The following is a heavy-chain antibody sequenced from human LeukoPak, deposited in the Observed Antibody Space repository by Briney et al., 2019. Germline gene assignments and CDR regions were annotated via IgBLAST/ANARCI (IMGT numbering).Heavy chain of an antibody. CDR2: ISGSGGST. V-gene: IGHV3-23*01. J-gene: IGHJ4*02. D-gene: IGHD6-19*01. CDR3: AKVLSVAVAGTVDY. Sequence: PGGSLRLSCAASGFTFSSYAMSWVRQAPGKGLEWVSAISGSGGSTYYADSVKGRFTISRDNSKNTLYLQMNSLRAEDTAVYYCAKVLSVAVAGTVDYWGQGTLVTVSS. CDR1: GFTFSSYA.